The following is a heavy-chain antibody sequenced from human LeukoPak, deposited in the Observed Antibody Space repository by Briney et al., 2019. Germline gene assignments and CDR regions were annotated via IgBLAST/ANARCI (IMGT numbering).Heavy chain of an antibody. D-gene: IGHD6-19*01. J-gene: IGHJ6*02. CDR3: ATAVGYSSGWRDYYGMDV. CDR2: FDPEDGET. CDR1: GYTLTELS. Sequence: ASVKFSCKVSGYTLTELSMHWVRQAPGKGLEWMGGFDPEDGETIYAQKFQGRVTMTEDTSTDTAYMELSSLRSEDTAVYYCATAVGYSSGWRDYYGMDVWGQGTTVTVSS. V-gene: IGHV1-24*01.